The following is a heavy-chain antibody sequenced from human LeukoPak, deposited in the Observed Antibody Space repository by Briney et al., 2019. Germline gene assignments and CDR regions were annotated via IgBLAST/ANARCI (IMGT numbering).Heavy chain of an antibody. J-gene: IGHJ4*02. Sequence: ASVKVSCKASGGTFSSYAISWVRQAPGQGLEWMGRIIPILGIANYAQKFQGRVTITADKSTSTAYMELSSLRSEDTAVYYCARDGDDYGDYVFDYWGREPWSPSPQ. CDR3: ARDGDDYGDYVFDY. D-gene: IGHD4-17*01. CDR2: IIPILGIA. CDR1: GGTFSSYA. V-gene: IGHV1-69*04.